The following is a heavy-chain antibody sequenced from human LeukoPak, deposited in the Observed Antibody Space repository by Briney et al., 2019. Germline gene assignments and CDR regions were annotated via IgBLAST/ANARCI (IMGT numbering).Heavy chain of an antibody. V-gene: IGHV4-31*03. CDR2: IYYSGST. CDR1: GGSIRSGGYY. D-gene: IGHD3-16*01. J-gene: IGHJ1*01. Sequence: PSETLSLTCIVSGGSIRSGGYYWSWIRQYPGKGLEWIGYIYYSGSTYYNPSLKSRVTISVDTSKNQFSLNLYSVTAADTAVYYCARDGGGYGVHADYFQDWGQGTVVTVSS. CDR3: ARDGGGYGVHADYFQD.